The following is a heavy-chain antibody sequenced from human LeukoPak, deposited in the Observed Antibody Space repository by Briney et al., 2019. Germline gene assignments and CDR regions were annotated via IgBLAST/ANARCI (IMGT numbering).Heavy chain of an antibody. Sequence: ASVKASCKASGYTFTSSYMLWVRQAPGQGLEWMGWINPDSGGTRYTQKFQGRVTMTRDTSTSTAYMELSRLGSDDTAVYFCARHTSTYLDQWGQGALVTVSS. V-gene: IGHV1-2*02. CDR2: INPDSGGT. CDR3: ARHTSTYLDQ. D-gene: IGHD2-2*01. J-gene: IGHJ4*02. CDR1: GYTFTSSY.